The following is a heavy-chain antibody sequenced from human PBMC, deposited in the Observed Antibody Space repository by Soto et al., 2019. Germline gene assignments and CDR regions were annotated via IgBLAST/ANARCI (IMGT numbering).Heavy chain of an antibody. D-gene: IGHD3-16*01. CDR2: IFYSGPT. J-gene: IGHJ4*02. CDR3: ARDRVMPTFGGASEEWGIDS. V-gene: IGHV4-34*09. Sequence: SETLSLTCAVYGWSFSGYYSTSVRPPPGTGLEWIGDIFYSGPTNYNPSLKSRVAISVDTSKNQFSLKLNSVTAADTAVYYCARDRVMPTFGGASEEWGIDSWGPGTLVTVSS. CDR1: GWSFSGYY.